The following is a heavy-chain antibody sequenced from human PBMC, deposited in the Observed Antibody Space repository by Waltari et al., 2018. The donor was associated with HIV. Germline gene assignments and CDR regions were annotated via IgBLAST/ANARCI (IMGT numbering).Heavy chain of an antibody. CDR3: ARPFLSFREYRDDALDI. D-gene: IGHD3-10*01. V-gene: IGHV4-39*01. CDR2: IYYSGST. J-gene: IGHJ3*02. CDR1: GGSISSSSYY. Sequence: QLQLQESGPGLVKPSETLSLTCTVSGGSISSSSYYWGWIRQPPGKGLEWIGSIYYSGSTYYTPSLKSRVTISVDTSKNQFSLKLSSVTAADTAVYYCARPFLSFREYRDDALDIWGQGTMVTVSS.